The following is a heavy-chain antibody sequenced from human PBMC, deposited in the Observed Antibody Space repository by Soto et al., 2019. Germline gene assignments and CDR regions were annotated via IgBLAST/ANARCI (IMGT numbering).Heavy chain of an antibody. CDR2: ISPSGGST. CDR3: ARDDSGFSGSHYIDYFNY. D-gene: IGHD1-26*01. V-gene: IGHV1-46*01. Sequence: ASVKVSCKASGYTFTSYYMHWVRQAPGQGLEWMGIISPSGGSTSYAQKFQGRVTFTRDTSAGTVYMQLSSLTSEDTAVYYCARDDSGFSGSHYIDYFNYWGQGALVTVSS. CDR1: GYTFTSYY. J-gene: IGHJ4*02.